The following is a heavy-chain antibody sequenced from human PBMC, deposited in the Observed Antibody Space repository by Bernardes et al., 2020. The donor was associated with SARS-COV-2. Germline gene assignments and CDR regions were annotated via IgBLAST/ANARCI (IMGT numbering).Heavy chain of an antibody. CDR3: TRDRFIAVAGGSFDY. V-gene: IGHV3-49*03. J-gene: IGHJ4*02. Sequence: GGALRPSRTASGFTLWDYAISWFPPAPGKGLEGVGFIISKTYGGTTEYAASVKGRFTISRDDSKSIAYLQMNSLKTEDTAVYYCTRDRFIAVAGGSFDYWGQGTLVTVSS. CDR2: IISKTYGGTT. D-gene: IGHD6-19*01. CDR1: GFTLWDYA.